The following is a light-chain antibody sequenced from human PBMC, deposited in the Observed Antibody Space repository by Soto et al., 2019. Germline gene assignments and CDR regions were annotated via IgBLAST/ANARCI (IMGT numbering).Light chain of an antibody. Sequence: IQLTQSPSSLSASVGDRVTITCRASQGINNCLAWYQQKPGEAPKLLIYAAVTLQSGVPSRFSGSGSGTDFPLTISSLQPEDFATYYCQQLNSYPSSTFGGGTTVDIK. CDR3: QQLNSYPSST. V-gene: IGKV1-9*01. J-gene: IGKJ4*01. CDR2: AAV. CDR1: QGINNC.